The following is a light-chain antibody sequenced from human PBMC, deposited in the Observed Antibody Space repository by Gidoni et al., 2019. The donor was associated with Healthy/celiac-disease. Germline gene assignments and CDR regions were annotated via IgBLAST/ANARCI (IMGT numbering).Light chain of an antibody. CDR1: QSVSSN. Sequence: IVMTQSPATLSVSPGERATLPCRASQSVSSNLAWYQQKPGQAPRLLIYGAFTRATGIPARFSGSGSGTEFTLTISSLQSEDFAVYYCQQYNNWPPWTFGQGTKVESK. CDR2: GAF. V-gene: IGKV3-15*01. CDR3: QQYNNWPPWT. J-gene: IGKJ1*01.